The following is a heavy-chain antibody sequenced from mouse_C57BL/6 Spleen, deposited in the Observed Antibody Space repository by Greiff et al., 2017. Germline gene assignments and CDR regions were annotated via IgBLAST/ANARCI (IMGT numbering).Heavy chain of an antibody. V-gene: IGHV5-16*01. D-gene: IGHD1-1*01. CDR1: GFTFSDYY. CDR2: INYDGSST. J-gene: IGHJ4*01. Sequence: DVKLVESEGGLVQPGSSMKLSCTASGFTFSDYYMAWVRQVPEKGLEWVANINYDGSSTYYLDSLKSRFIISRDNAKNILYLQMSSLKSEDTATYYCAREELRGGAMDYWGQGTSVTVSS. CDR3: AREELRGGAMDY.